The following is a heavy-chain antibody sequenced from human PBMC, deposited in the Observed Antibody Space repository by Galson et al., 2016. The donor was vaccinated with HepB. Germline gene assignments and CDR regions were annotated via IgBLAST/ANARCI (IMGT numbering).Heavy chain of an antibody. J-gene: IGHJ4*02. CDR2: VYYSGST. CDR1: GGSISSTNYY. V-gene: IGHV4-39*01. Sequence: SETLSPTCTVSGGSISSTNYYWGWIRQPPGKGLEWVGTVYYSGSTFYNPSLKSRVTISVDTAKNQFSLKRTSVTDADTAVYYGARRSGYGVLRLYFDYWGQGSLVTVSA. CDR3: ARRSGYGVLRLYFDY. D-gene: IGHD4/OR15-4a*01.